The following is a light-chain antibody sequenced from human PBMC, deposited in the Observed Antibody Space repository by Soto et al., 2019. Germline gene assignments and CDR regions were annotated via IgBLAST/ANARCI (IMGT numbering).Light chain of an antibody. J-gene: IGKJ1*01. CDR2: GAF. CDR3: QQYGRSKT. V-gene: IGKV3-20*01. Sequence: EIVLTQSPGTLPLSPGDRATLSCRASQSLGSSYLAWYQQKPGQAPRLLIYGAFNRATGIPDRFRGSGSGTDFTLTISRLEPEDFAVYYCQQYGRSKTFGQGTKVDIK. CDR1: QSLGSSY.